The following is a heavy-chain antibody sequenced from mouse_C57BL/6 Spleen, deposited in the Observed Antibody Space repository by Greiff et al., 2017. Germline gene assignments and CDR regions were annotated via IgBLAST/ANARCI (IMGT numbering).Heavy chain of an antibody. CDR3: ARQPSTVFDY. CDR2: ISGGGGNT. J-gene: IGHJ2*01. V-gene: IGHV5-9*01. CDR1: GFTFSSYT. D-gene: IGHD1-1*01. Sequence: EVKLVESGGGLVKPGGSLKLSCAASGFTFSSYTMSWVRQTPEKRLEWVGTISGGGGNTYYPDSVKGRFTISRDNAKNTLYLQMSSLRSEDTALYYCARQPSTVFDYWGQGTTLTVSS.